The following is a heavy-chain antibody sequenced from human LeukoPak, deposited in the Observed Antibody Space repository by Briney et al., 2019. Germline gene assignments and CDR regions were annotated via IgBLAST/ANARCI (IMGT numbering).Heavy chain of an antibody. D-gene: IGHD3-10*01. CDR1: GFTFSSYA. V-gene: IGHV3-23*01. CDR2: ISGSGGST. Sequence: QPGGSLRLSCAASGFTFSSYAMSWVRQAPGKGLEWVSAISGSGGSTYYADSVKGRFTISRDNSKNTLYLQMNSLRAEDTAVYYCAKGVRGVINGFPDYWGQGTLVTVSS. CDR3: AKGVRGVINGFPDY. J-gene: IGHJ4*02.